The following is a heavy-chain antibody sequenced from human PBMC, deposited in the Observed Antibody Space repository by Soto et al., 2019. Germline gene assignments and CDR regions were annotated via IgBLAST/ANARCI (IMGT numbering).Heavy chain of an antibody. D-gene: IGHD1-26*01. CDR3: AREWSPPLAVFDY. J-gene: IGHJ4*02. Sequence: GGSLRLSCAASGFTFSTYWMTWVRQAPGKGLAWVANIKQDGSEQYYVDSVKGRFTISRDNAKNSLYLQMNSLRAEDTAVYYCAREWSPPLAVFDYWGQGALVTVSS. CDR2: IKQDGSEQ. CDR1: GFTFSTYW. V-gene: IGHV3-7*03.